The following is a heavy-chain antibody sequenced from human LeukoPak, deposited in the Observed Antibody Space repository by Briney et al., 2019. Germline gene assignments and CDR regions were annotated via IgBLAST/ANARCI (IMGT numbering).Heavy chain of an antibody. CDR3: ARLFGELRQFDY. CDR2: ISAYNGNT. V-gene: IGHV1-18*01. Sequence: ASVKVSCKASGYTFTSYGISWVRQAPGQGLEWMGWISAYNGNTNYAQKLQGRVTMTTDKSTSTAYMELSSLRSEDTAVYYCARLFGELRQFDYWGQGTLVTVSS. J-gene: IGHJ4*02. D-gene: IGHD3-10*02. CDR1: GYTFTSYG.